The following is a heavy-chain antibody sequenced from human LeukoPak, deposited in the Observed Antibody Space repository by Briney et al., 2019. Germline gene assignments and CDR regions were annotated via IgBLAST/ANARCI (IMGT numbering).Heavy chain of an antibody. V-gene: IGHV3-74*01. CDR3: ARVRSSSWYDY. D-gene: IGHD6-13*01. CDR2: ISSDGSTT. J-gene: IGHJ4*02. CDR1: GFTFSTSW. Sequence: GGSLRLPCATSGFTFSTSWMHWVRQAPGKGLVWVSLISSDGSTTTYADSVKGRFTISRDNAKNTLYLQMNSLRVEDTAVYYCARVRSSSWYDYWGQGALVTVSS.